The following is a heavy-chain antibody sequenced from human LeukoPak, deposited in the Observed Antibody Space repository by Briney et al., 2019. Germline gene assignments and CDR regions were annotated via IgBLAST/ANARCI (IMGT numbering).Heavy chain of an antibody. V-gene: IGHV1-69*05. CDR2: IIPIFGTA. CDR3: ASTSGSYYGPIDY. D-gene: IGHD1-26*01. J-gene: IGHJ4*02. Sequence: GASVKVSCKASGGTFSSYAISWVRQAPGQGLEWMGGIIPIFGTANYAQKFQGRVTITTDESTSTAYMELSSLRSEDTAVYYCASTSGSYYGPIDYWGQGTLVTVSS. CDR1: GGTFSSYA.